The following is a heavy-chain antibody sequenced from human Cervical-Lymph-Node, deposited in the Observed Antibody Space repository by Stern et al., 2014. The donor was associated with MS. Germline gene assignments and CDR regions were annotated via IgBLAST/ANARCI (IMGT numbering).Heavy chain of an antibody. D-gene: IGHD5-18*01. CDR2: IYSGGST. CDR3: ARERFSYGRYGMDV. Sequence: EVQLGESGGGLLQPGGSLRLSCAAAGFPVSSNYMHWVRQAPGKGLEWVSVIYSGGSTHFAGSVKGRFTISRDNSKNTLYLQMNSLRAEDTAVYYCARERFSYGRYGMDVWGQGTTVTVSS. J-gene: IGHJ6*02. CDR1: GFPVSSNY. V-gene: IGHV3-53*01.